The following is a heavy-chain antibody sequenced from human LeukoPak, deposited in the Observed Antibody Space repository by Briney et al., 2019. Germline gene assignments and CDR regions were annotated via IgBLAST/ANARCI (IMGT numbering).Heavy chain of an antibody. Sequence: ASVKVSCKASGYTFISYYMHWVRQAPGQGLEWMGINNPSGGSTSNAQKFQGRVTMTRDTSTSTVYMELSSLRSEDTAVYYCARDFGATSGGEPYYFDYWGQGTLVTVSS. CDR1: GYTFISYY. J-gene: IGHJ4*02. CDR3: ARDFGATSGGEPYYFDY. CDR2: NNPSGGST. D-gene: IGHD2-15*01. V-gene: IGHV1-46*01.